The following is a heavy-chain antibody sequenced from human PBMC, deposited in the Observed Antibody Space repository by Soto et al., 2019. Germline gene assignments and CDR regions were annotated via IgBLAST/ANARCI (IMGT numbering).Heavy chain of an antibody. Sequence: SETLSLTCAVYGGSFSGYYWSWIRQPPGKGLEWIGEINHSGSTNYNPSLKSRVTISVDTSKNQFSLKLSSVTAADTAVYYCARRSPASRGMDVWGQGTTVTVSS. CDR3: ARRSPASRGMDV. V-gene: IGHV4-34*01. J-gene: IGHJ6*02. CDR1: GGSFSGYY. CDR2: INHSGST.